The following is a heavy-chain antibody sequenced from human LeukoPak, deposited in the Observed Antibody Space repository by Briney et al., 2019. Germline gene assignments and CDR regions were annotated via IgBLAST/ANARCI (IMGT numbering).Heavy chain of an antibody. CDR3: AKDYYDSSGLIRGSLDLSGDY. V-gene: IGHV3-23*01. D-gene: IGHD3-22*01. CDR1: GFTFSAHG. CDR2: INGRGDDG. Sequence: GGSLRLSCEVSGFTFSAHGMAWVRQAPGKGLDWVAAINGRGDDGYYAASVKGRFTISRDNSKNTLYLQMNSLRAEDTAVYYCAKDYYDSSGLIRGSLDLSGDYWGQGTLVTVSS. J-gene: IGHJ4*02.